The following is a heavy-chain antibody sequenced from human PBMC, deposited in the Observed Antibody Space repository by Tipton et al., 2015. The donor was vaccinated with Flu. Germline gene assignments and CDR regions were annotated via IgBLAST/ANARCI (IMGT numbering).Heavy chain of an antibody. CDR2: IYYSGST. V-gene: IGHV4-31*03. D-gene: IGHD3-10*01. CDR1: GGSISSGGNY. Sequence: TLSLTCTVSGGSISSGGNYWSWIRQHPGKGLEWIGDIYYSGSTYYNPSPSGRITISVDTSKNQFSLRLSSVTAADTAVYYCARDQGFGGGLAYDYYVLDVWGQGTTVTVSS. J-gene: IGHJ6*02. CDR3: ARDQGFGGGLAYDYYVLDV.